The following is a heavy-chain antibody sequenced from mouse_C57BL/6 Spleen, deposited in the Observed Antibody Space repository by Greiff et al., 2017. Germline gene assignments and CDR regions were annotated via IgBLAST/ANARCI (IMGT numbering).Heavy chain of an antibody. J-gene: IGHJ2*01. Sequence: QVQLQPPGAELVKPGASVKLSCKASGYTFTSYWMHWVKQRPGQGLEWIGMIHPNSGSTNYNEKFKSKATLTVDKSSSTAYMQLSSLTSEYSAVYYCASYDGYADYWGQGTTLTVSS. V-gene: IGHV1-64*01. CDR1: GYTFTSYW. D-gene: IGHD2-3*01. CDR2: IHPNSGST. CDR3: ASYDGYADY.